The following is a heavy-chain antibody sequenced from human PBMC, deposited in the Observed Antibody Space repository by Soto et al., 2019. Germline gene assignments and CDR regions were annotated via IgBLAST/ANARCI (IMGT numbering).Heavy chain of an antibody. D-gene: IGHD5-18*01. J-gene: IGHJ4*02. Sequence: GASVKVCCKASGYTFTGYYMHWVRQAPGQGLEWMGWINPNSGGTNYAQKFQGWVTMTRDTSISTAYMELSRLRSDDTAVYYCARDADTAMDTLHYWRQGTLVTVSS. CDR3: ARDADTAMDTLHY. CDR1: GYTFTGYY. V-gene: IGHV1-2*04. CDR2: INPNSGGT.